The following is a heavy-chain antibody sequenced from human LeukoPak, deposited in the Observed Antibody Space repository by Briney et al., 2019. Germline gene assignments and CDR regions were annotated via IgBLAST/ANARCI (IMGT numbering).Heavy chain of an antibody. D-gene: IGHD5-18*01. V-gene: IGHV1-18*01. CDR2: INAYNGNT. CDR3: ARVSPNRRISYGYQNWFDP. J-gene: IGHJ5*02. CDR1: GYTFTSYG. Sequence: ASVKVSCKASGYTFTSYGISWVRQAPGQGLEWMGWINAYNGNTNYAQKFQGRVSMTTDTSTSTAYMELRSLRSDDTAVYFCARVSPNRRISYGYQNWFDPWGQGTLVSVST.